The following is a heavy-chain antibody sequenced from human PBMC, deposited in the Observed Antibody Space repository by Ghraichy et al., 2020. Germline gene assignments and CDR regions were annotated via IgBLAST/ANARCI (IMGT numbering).Heavy chain of an antibody. D-gene: IGHD3-22*01. CDR3: ASLAGLNYYDSSGISDYMDV. J-gene: IGHJ6*03. CDR2: ISSSSSYI. CDR1: GFTFSSYS. V-gene: IGHV3-21*01. Sequence: WGSLRLSCAASGFTFSSYSMNWVRQAPGKGLEWVSSISSSSSYIYYADSVKGRFTISRDNAKNSLYLQMNSLRAEDTAVYYCASLAGLNYYDSSGISDYMDVWGKGTTVTVSS.